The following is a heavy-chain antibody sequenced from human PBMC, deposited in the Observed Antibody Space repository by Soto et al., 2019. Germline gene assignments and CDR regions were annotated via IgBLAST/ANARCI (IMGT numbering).Heavy chain of an antibody. Sequence: PGGSLRLSCAASGFTFDDYAMHWVRQAPGKGLEWVSGISWNSGSIGYADPVKGRFTISRDNAKNSLYLQMNSLRAEDTALYYCANLGYYGSGSYSPYYYMDVWGKGTTVTVSS. D-gene: IGHD3-10*01. CDR1: GFTFDDYA. CDR2: ISWNSGSI. V-gene: IGHV3-9*01. CDR3: ANLGYYGSGSYSPYYYMDV. J-gene: IGHJ6*03.